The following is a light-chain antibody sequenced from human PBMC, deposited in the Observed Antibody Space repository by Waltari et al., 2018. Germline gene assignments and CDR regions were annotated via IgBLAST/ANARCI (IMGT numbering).Light chain of an antibody. V-gene: IGLV2-14*01. J-gene: IGLJ2*01. CDR3: NSYTSRSTMI. Sequence: QSALTQPASVSGSPGQSITISCPGSSTDIGGYDYVSWYRQDPGKAPKLISHNVNKRPSGVSDRFSGSKSGNTASLTISGLQAEDEAHYFCNSYTSRSTMIFGGGTTLTV. CDR1: STDIGGYDY. CDR2: NVN.